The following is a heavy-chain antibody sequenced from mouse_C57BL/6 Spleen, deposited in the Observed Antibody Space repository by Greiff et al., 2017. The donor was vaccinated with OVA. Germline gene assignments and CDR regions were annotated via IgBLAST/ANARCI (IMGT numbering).Heavy chain of an antibody. Sequence: DVKLVESGGGLVKPGGSLKLSCAASGFTFSSYAMSWVRQTPEKRLEWVATISDGGSYTYYPDNVKGRFTISRDNAKNNLYLQMSHLKSEDTAMDYWAREEGLRRCFDYWGQGTTLTVSA. D-gene: IGHD2-4*01. J-gene: IGHJ2*01. CDR2: ISDGGSYT. CDR1: GFTFSSYA. CDR3: AREEGLRRCFDY. V-gene: IGHV5-4*01.